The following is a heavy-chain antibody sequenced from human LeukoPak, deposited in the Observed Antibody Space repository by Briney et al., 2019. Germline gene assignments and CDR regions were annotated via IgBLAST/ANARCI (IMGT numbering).Heavy chain of an antibody. J-gene: IGHJ6*02. CDR3: AREPPRDWLSKSCGMDV. D-gene: IGHD3/OR15-3a*01. CDR1: GYTFTSYG. Sequence: ASVKVSCKASGYTFTSYGISWVRQAPGQRLEWMGWISGYNGNTNYAQKLQGRVTMTTDTSTSTAYMELRSLRSDDTAVYYCAREPPRDWLSKSCGMDVWGQGTTVTVSS. V-gene: IGHV1-18*01. CDR2: ISGYNGNT.